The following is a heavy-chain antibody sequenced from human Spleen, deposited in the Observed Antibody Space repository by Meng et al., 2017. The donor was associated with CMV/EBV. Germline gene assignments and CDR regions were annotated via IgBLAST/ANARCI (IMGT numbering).Heavy chain of an antibody. Sequence: KASGYTFTSYYMHWIRQAPGQGLVWMGIINSGGSATYAQKFQARVTMTSDTSTSTVYMELSSLRYDDTAMYYCARTRNRSGWYVDFDHWGQGTLVTVSS. CDR2: INSGGSA. V-gene: IGHV1-46*01. CDR1: GYTFTSYY. CDR3: ARTRNRSGWYVDFDH. J-gene: IGHJ4*02. D-gene: IGHD6-19*01.